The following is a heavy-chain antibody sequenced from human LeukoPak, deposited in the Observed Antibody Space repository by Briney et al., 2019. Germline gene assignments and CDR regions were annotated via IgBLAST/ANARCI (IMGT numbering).Heavy chain of an antibody. V-gene: IGHV4-59*02. Sequence: SETLSLTCNVSGDSVSFSHWNWIRQFPGKGLEWIACLSYTGKADYNPSLTSRVTMSFGTSNNQFSLKLKSVTAADTAIYYCSRGYFEPFAYWGQGILVTVSP. D-gene: IGHD2/OR15-2a*01. J-gene: IGHJ4*02. CDR2: LSYTGKA. CDR3: SRGYFEPFAY. CDR1: GDSVSFSH.